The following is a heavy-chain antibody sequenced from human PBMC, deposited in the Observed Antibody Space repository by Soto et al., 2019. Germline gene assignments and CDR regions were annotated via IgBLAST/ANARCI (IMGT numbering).Heavy chain of an antibody. V-gene: IGHV4-59*08. CDR2: ISDRGDI. Sequence: LSLTCTVSGISITSSYWNWFRQSPGKGLEWIGQISDRGDINYNPPLESRVAISTDTSKNQVSLTLTAVNASDTAVYFCARGRHWFGPWGQGTLVTVSS. J-gene: IGHJ5*02. CDR3: ARGRHWFGP. CDR1: GISITSSY.